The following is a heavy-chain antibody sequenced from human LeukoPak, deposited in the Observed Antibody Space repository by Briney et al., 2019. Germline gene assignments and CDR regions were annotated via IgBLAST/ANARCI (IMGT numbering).Heavy chain of an antibody. CDR1: GFIFSDYY. CDR2: ISYSGRTI. D-gene: IGHD3-3*01. V-gene: IGHV3-11*04. Sequence: GGSLRLSCAASGFIFSDYYMSWIRQAPGKGLEWISYISYSGRTIYYADSVKGRFTISRDNDKNSLYLQMDSLRAQDTAVYYCATRITGAFDIWGQGTMVTVSS. CDR3: ATRITGAFDI. J-gene: IGHJ3*02.